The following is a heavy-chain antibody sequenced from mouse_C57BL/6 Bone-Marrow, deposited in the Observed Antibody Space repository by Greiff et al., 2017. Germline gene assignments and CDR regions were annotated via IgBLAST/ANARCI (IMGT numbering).Heavy chain of an antibody. Sequence: QVQLQQSGAELVRPGASVTLSCKASGYTFTDYEMHWVKQTPVHGLEWIGAIDPETGGTAYNQKFKGKAILTVDKSSSTAYMQLSSLTSEDSAVYYCAREGYYFWYFDVWGTGTTVTVSS. CDR1: GYTFTDYE. CDR3: AREGYYFWYFDV. CDR2: IDPETGGT. J-gene: IGHJ1*03. V-gene: IGHV1-15*01. D-gene: IGHD2-3*01.